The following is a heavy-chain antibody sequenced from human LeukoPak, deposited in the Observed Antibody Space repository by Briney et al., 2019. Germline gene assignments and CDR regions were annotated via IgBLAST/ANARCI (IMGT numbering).Heavy chain of an antibody. D-gene: IGHD6-19*01. CDR1: GGSISSGDYY. J-gene: IGHJ6*02. CDR3: ARGNRYSSGWYVYYYYYGMDV. Sequence: SETLSLTCTVSGGSISSGDYYWSWIRQPPGKGLEWIGYIYYSGSTYYNPSLKSRVTISVDTSKNQFSLKLSSVTAADTAVYYCARGNRYSSGWYVYYYYYGMDVWGQGTTVTVSS. V-gene: IGHV4-30-4*01. CDR2: IYYSGST.